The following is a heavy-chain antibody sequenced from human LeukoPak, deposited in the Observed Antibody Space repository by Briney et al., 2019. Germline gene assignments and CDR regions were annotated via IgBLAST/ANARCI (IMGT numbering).Heavy chain of an antibody. V-gene: IGHV3-30*04. CDR3: ARGPDIVATIMGSLDY. Sequence: GGSLSLSCAASGFTFSSYAMHWVRQAPGKGLEWVAVISYDGSNKYYADSVKGRFTISRDNSKNTLYLQMNSLRAEDTAVYYCARGPDIVATIMGSLDYWGQGTLVTVSS. CDR2: ISYDGSNK. D-gene: IGHD5-12*01. CDR1: GFTFSSYA. J-gene: IGHJ4*02.